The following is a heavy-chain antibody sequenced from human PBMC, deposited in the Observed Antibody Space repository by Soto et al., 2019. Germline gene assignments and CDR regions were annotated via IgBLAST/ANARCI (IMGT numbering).Heavy chain of an antibody. CDR2: IYHSGST. J-gene: IGHJ1*01. V-gene: IGHV4-4*02. CDR3: SSPRYSYGDDD. D-gene: IGHD5-18*01. CDR1: GGSISSSNW. Sequence: QVQLQESGPGLVKPSGTLSLTCAVSGGSISSSNWWSWVRQPPGKGLEWIGEIYHSGSTNYNPSLKSRGTISVDKSKNPCSLMLRFVTAADTAVYYCSSPRYSYGDDDWGQGTLVTVSS.